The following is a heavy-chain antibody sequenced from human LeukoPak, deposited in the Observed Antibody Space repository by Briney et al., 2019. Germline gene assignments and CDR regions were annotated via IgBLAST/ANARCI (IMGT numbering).Heavy chain of an antibody. CDR1: GGSISSYY. V-gene: IGHV4-4*07. J-gene: IGHJ3*02. CDR3: ARAKDNYRGNDAFDI. D-gene: IGHD4/OR15-4a*01. CDR2: IYSTGGT. Sequence: PSETLSLTCTVSGGSISSYYWSWIRQPAGKGLEWIGRIYSTGGTNYNPSLKSRVTMSVDTSKSQFSLKLTSVTAADTAVHYCARAKDNYRGNDAFDIWGQGTVVTVSS.